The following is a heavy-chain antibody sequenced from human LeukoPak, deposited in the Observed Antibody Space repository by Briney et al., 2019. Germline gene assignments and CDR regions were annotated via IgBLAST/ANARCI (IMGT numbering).Heavy chain of an antibody. J-gene: IGHJ5*02. CDR1: GLTFSNCA. CDR2: VSGSGDST. D-gene: IGHD6-19*01. CDR3: AKYMSSGS. V-gene: IGHV3-23*01. Sequence: GGSLTLSCAPSGLTFSNCAMSCVRQAPGEGLEWVSGVSGSGDSTYYADSVKGRFTISRDNSNNTLFLLMNSLRAEDTAVYYWAKYMSSGSWGQGTLVTVSS.